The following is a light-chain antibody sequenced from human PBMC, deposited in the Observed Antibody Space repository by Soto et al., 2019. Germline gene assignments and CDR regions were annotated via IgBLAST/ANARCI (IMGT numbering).Light chain of an antibody. CDR2: DND. J-gene: IGLJ1*01. CDR3: GTWDSSLSGYV. V-gene: IGLV1-51*01. CDR1: SSNIENNY. Sequence: QCVVTQPPSVSTAPGQKVTIACSGSSSNIENNYVSWYQHLPGTAPKLLIYDNDKRPSGIPDRFSASKYGTSATLGITGLQTGDEADYYCGTWDSSLSGYVFGTGTKVTVL.